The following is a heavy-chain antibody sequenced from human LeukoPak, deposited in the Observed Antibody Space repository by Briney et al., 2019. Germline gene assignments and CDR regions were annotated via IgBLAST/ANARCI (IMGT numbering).Heavy chain of an antibody. J-gene: IGHJ4*02. CDR2: IYHNGNT. D-gene: IGHD5-18*01. CDR3: ARARYNYGDSDY. V-gene: IGHV4-38-2*01. Sequence: SETLSLTCDVSGYSISSGYYWGWIRQPPGKGLEWIGTIYHNGNTYYNPSLNSRATISVDTSRNQFSLELSSVTAADTAVFYCARARYNYGDSDYWGQGTLVTVSS. CDR1: GYSISSGYY.